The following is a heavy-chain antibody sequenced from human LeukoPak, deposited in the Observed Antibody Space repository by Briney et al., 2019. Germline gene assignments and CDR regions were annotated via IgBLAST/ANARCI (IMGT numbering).Heavy chain of an antibody. CDR1: GGSISSGSYY. CDR3: ARGSGSYYES. CDR2: IHTSGST. Sequence: SQTLSLTCTVSGGSISSGSYYWSWIRQPAGKGLEWIGRIHTSGSTNYNPSLKSRVTISVDTSKNQFSLKLSSVTAADTAVYYCARGSGSYYESWGQGTLVTVSS. J-gene: IGHJ4*02. D-gene: IGHD1-26*01. V-gene: IGHV4-61*02.